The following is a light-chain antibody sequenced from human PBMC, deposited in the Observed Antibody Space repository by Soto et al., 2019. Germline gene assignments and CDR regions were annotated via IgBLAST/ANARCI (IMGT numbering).Light chain of an antibody. Sequence: EMVLTQSPATLSLSPGERATISCRASQSVSSYLAWYQQKPGQAPRLLIYDASKRVTGIPARFSGSGSGTDFTLTISSLEPEDFAVYYCQQRSNWPWTFGQGTKVDIK. CDR3: QQRSNWPWT. J-gene: IGKJ1*01. V-gene: IGKV3-11*01. CDR1: QSVSSY. CDR2: DAS.